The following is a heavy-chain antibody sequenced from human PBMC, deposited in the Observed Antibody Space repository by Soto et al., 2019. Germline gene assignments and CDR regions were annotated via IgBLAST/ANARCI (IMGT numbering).Heavy chain of an antibody. Sequence: EVQLLESGGGLVQPGGSLRLSCAASGFTFSSYAMSWVRQAPGKGLEWVSVISGSGGSTYYADSVKGRFTISRDNSKNTLYLQMNSLRAEDTAVYYCAISNGYSSGGYFSWGQGALGSVST. CDR3: AISNGYSSGGYFS. J-gene: IGHJ4*02. CDR2: ISGSGGST. CDR1: GFTFSSYA. D-gene: IGHD6-19*01. V-gene: IGHV3-23*01.